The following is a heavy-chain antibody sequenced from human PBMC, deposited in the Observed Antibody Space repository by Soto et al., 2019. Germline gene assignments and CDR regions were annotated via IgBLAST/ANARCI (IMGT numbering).Heavy chain of an antibody. CDR2: INAGNGNT. D-gene: IGHD6-6*01. CDR1: GYTFTSYA. V-gene: IGHV1-3*01. J-gene: IGHJ6*02. CDR3: AREPGARRYYYYYGMDV. Sequence: GASVKVSCKASGYTFTSYAMHWVRQAPGQRLEWMGWINAGNGNTKYSQKFQGRVTITRDTSASTAYMELSSLRSEDTAVYYCAREPGARRYYYYYGMDVWGQGTTVTVS.